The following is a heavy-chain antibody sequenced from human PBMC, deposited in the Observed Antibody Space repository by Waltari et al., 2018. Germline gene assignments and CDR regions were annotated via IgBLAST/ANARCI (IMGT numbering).Heavy chain of an antibody. V-gene: IGHV3-21*01. CDR1: GFSFSSYS. CDR2: ISSSTTYI. Sequence: EVQLVESGGGLVKPGGSLRLSCGASGFSFSSYSMNWVRQAPGKGLEWVSSISSSTTYIHYADSVKGRVTISRDNAKNSLYLQMNSLRVEDTAVYYCVSGGWGFYFDYWGQGTVVTVSS. CDR3: VSGGWGFYFDY. D-gene: IGHD7-27*01. J-gene: IGHJ4*02.